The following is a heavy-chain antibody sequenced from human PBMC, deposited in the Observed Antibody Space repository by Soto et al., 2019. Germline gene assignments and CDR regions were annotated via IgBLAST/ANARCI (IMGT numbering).Heavy chain of an antibody. Sequence: EVHLLESGGGLVQRGGSLRLSCVASGFIFSNSAMSWVRQAPGEGLEWVSAISGSGGSTYYANSVKGRYTISRDNSKNTVYLQMNSLRAEDTAVYYCAEDSESPWLPPSCYSDNWGQGTLVTVSP. J-gene: IGHJ4*02. CDR3: AEDSESPWLPPSCYSDN. CDR1: GFIFSNSA. V-gene: IGHV3-23*01. D-gene: IGHD5-12*01. CDR2: ISGSGGST.